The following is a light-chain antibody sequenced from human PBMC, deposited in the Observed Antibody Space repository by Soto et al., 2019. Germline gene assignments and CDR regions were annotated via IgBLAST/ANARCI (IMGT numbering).Light chain of an antibody. CDR1: QSISSY. CDR2: AAS. V-gene: IGKV1-39*01. Sequence: DIQMTQSPSSLSASVGDRVTITCRASQSISSYLNWYQQKPGKAPKLLIYAASSLQSGVPSRFSGSGSGTDFTLTISSLQPEDFATYYCQQSYSTPPTFGHGTKADIK. CDR3: QQSYSTPPT. J-gene: IGKJ3*01.